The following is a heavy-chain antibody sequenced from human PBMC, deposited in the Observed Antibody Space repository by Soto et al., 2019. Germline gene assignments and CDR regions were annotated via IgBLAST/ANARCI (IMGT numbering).Heavy chain of an antibody. CDR1: GGSISSYY. V-gene: IGHV4-59*12. CDR3: AREGFGPLHGIVDV. J-gene: IGHJ6*02. Sequence: QVQLQESGPGLVKPSETMSLSCTVSGGSISSYYWSWFRQSPGKRMEWIGYVHHSWGSSYNPSLQSRVAISLDTSKSQFSLNVTSVTATDTAVYYCAREGFGPLHGIVDVWGQGTTVTVSS. CDR2: VHHSWGS. D-gene: IGHD3-10*01.